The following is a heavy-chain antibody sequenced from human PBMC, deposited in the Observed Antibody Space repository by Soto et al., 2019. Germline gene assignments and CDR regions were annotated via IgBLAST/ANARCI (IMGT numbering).Heavy chain of an antibody. D-gene: IGHD3-22*01. J-gene: IGHJ2*01. CDR1: GFTFSSYA. V-gene: IGHV3-23*01. CDR2: ISGSGGST. CDR3: AKGVYYDSWGYFDL. Sequence: PRLSCAASGFTFSSYAMTWVRQAPGKGLEWVSAISGSGGSTYYADSVKGRFTISRDNSKNTLYLQMNSLRAEDTAVYYCAKGVYYDSWGYFDLWGRGTLVTVSS.